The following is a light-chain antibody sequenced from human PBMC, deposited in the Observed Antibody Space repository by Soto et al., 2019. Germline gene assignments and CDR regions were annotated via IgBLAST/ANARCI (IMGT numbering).Light chain of an antibody. J-gene: IGKJ5*01. Sequence: DIQMTQSPSSLSASVGDRVTITCQASQDISNYLNWYQQKLGKAPKLLIYDASNLGTGVPSRFSGSGSGTDFTFTISSLQPEDIATYYCQQYSHLITFGPGTTLDIX. CDR1: QDISNY. V-gene: IGKV1-33*01. CDR3: QQYSHLIT. CDR2: DAS.